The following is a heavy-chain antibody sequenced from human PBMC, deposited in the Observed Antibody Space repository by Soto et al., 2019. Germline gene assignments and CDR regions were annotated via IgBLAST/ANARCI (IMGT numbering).Heavy chain of an antibody. D-gene: IGHD6-19*01. CDR1: GDSVSSSNYY. J-gene: IGHJ4*02. CDR2: VYYSAST. CDR3: ARHPTFSGWEYYFDY. Sequence: QLQLQESGPGLVKPSETLSLTCTVSGDSVSSSNYYWGWIRQPPGKGLEWIGSVYYSASTYYNPSLKSRVTMSVDTSKNQFSLKLSSVTAADAAAYYCARHPTFSGWEYYFDYWGQGTPVTVSS. V-gene: IGHV4-39*01.